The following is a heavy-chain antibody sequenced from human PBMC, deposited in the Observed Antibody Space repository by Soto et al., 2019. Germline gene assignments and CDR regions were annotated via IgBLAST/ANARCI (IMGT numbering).Heavy chain of an antibody. CDR3: ARDLYRSGASCYSHYYYYMDV. D-gene: IGHD2-15*01. Sequence: QVQLVQSGAEVKKPGSSVKVSCKASGGTFSSYTISWVRQAPGQGLEWMGRIIPILGIANYAQKFQGRVTITADKSTSTAYMELSSLRSEDTSVYYCARDLYRSGASCYSHYYYYMDVWGKGTTVTLSS. V-gene: IGHV1-69*08. CDR2: IIPILGIA. J-gene: IGHJ6*03. CDR1: GGTFSSYT.